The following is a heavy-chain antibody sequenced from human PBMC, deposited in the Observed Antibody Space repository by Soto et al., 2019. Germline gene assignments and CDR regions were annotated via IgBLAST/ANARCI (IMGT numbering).Heavy chain of an antibody. CDR1: GGFFSGYY. CDR2: INHSVST. D-gene: IGHD3-16*02. V-gene: IGHV4-34*01. CDR3: ASGPQNQYASVWASYRSRSLEY. J-gene: IGHJ4*02. Sequence: PXETLSLPCAVYGGFFSGYYWSWIRQPPGKGLEWIGEINHSVSTNYNPSLNSRVTISVDTSKNQFSLKLSSVTAADTAVYYCASGPQNQYASVWASYRSRSLEYGSQGPLVLGSS.